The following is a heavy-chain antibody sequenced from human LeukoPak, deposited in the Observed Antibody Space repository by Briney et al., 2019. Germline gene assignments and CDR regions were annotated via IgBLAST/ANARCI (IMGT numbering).Heavy chain of an antibody. CDR1: GGSFSGYY. V-gene: IGHV4-34*01. CDR3: ARSDNYVWFDP. CDR2: INHSGST. Sequence: SETLSLTCAVYGGSFSGYYWSWIRQPPGKGLEWIGEINHSGSTNYNPSLKSRVTISVDTSKNQFSLKLSSVTAADTAVYYCARSDNYVWFDPWGQGTLVTVSS. D-gene: IGHD3-10*02. J-gene: IGHJ5*02.